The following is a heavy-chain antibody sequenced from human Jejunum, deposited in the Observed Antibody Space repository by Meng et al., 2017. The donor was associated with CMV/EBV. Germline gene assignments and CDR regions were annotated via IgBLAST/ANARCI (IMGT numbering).Heavy chain of an antibody. CDR1: Y. Sequence: YWTWIRQHPGKGLELIAYIYYSGTTYYNPSLKSRLTISVDTSKNQFSLKLSSVTAADTAVYYCARDRGLTMVRGITEYYYYGMDVWGQGTTVTVSS. J-gene: IGHJ6*02. D-gene: IGHD3-10*01. CDR2: IYYSGTT. CDR3: ARDRGLTMVRGITEYYYYGMDV. V-gene: IGHV4-31*02.